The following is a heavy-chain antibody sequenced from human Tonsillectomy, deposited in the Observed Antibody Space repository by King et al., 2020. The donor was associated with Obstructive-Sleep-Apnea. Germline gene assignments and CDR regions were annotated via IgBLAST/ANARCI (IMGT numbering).Heavy chain of an antibody. V-gene: IGHV3-33*06. CDR2: IWYDGSNK. Sequence: VQLVESGGGVVQPGRALRLSCAASGFTFSSYGMHWVRQAPGKGLEWVAVIWYDGSNKYYSDSVKGRFTISRDNSKNTLYLQMNSLRAEDTAVYYCAKDRAQRGFIDYWGQGTLVTVSS. D-gene: IGHD6-25*01. CDR1: GFTFSSYG. J-gene: IGHJ4*02. CDR3: AKDRAQRGFIDY.